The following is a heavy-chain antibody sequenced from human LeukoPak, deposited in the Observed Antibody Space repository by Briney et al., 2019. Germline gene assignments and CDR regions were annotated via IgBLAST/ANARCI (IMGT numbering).Heavy chain of an antibody. CDR1: GYTFTGYY. CDR3: ARDSRVTNGDY. D-gene: IGHD3-10*01. CDR2: VDPNSGGT. Sequence: ASVKVSCKAPGYTFTGYYMHWVRQAPGQGFEWMGWVDPNSGGTSYAQKFQGRVTMTRDTSITTVYMELNRLNSDDTAVYYCARDSRVTNGDYWGQGTLVTVSS. J-gene: IGHJ4*02. V-gene: IGHV1-2*02.